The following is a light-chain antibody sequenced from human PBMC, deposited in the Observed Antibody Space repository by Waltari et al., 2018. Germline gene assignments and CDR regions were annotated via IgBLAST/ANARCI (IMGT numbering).Light chain of an antibody. CDR2: DVR. CDR3: SSYTTSVTL. V-gene: IGLV2-14*03. J-gene: IGLJ1*01. Sequence: QSALTQPASVSGSPGQSIAISCTGTTSDVGGYDYVSWYQQHPGKAPKIMIYDVRNGPFGVSNRFSGSKSGNTASLTISGLQAEDEADYYCSSYTTSVTLFGTGTKVTVL. CDR1: TSDVGGYDY.